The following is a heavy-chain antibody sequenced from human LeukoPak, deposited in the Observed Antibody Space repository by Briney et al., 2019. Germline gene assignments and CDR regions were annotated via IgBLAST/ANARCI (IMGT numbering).Heavy chain of an antibody. J-gene: IGHJ4*02. CDR3: AKGGRQQLVHYYFDY. CDR1: GFTFSSYA. CDR2: ISGSGGST. V-gene: IGHV3-23*01. Sequence: GGSLRLSCAASGFTFSSYAMSWVRQAPGKGLEWVSAISGSGGSTYYADSVKGRFTISRDNSKNTVYLQMNSLRAEDTAVYYCAKGGRQQLVHYYFDYWGQGTLVTVSS. D-gene: IGHD6-13*01.